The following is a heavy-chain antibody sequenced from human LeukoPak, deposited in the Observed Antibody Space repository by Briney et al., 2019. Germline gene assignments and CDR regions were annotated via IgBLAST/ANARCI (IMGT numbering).Heavy chain of an antibody. CDR1: GGSIGSYY. Sequence: PSETLSLTCTVSGGSIGSYYWSWIRQPAGKGLEWIGRIYTSGSTNYNPSLKSRVTMSVDTSKNQFSLKLSSVTAADTAVYYCARGPMTTVVTRGGAFDIWGQGTMVSVSS. D-gene: IGHD4-23*01. CDR3: ARGPMTTVVTRGGAFDI. J-gene: IGHJ3*02. V-gene: IGHV4-4*07. CDR2: IYTSGST.